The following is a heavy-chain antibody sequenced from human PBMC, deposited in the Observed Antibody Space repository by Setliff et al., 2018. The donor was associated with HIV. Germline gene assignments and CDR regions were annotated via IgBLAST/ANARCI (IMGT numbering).Heavy chain of an antibody. Sequence: GESLTISCKGSGYTFTSYWIGWVRQMPGKGLEWRGIIYPGDSDTRYSPSFQGQVTISADKSINTAFLQWSSLKASDTAMFYCARSDSANWYVDYWGQGTLVTVSS. J-gene: IGHJ4*02. CDR3: ARSDSANWYVDY. CDR2: IYPGDSDT. CDR1: GYTFTSYW. D-gene: IGHD1-1*01. V-gene: IGHV5-51*01.